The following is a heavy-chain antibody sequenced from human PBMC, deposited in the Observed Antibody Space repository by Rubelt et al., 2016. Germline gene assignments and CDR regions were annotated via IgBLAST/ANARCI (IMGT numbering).Heavy chain of an antibody. CDR3: ASSNDYVWGSPDS. Sequence: VSGGSISTFYWTWIRQPPGRGLEWIGNLSNGGSTNYNPSLKSRVTMSVDNSKNQFSLKLSSVTAADTAVYYCASSNDYVWGSPDSWGQGTLVTVSS. CDR1: GGSISTFY. J-gene: IGHJ4*02. V-gene: IGHV4-59*12. CDR2: LSNGGST. D-gene: IGHD3-16*01.